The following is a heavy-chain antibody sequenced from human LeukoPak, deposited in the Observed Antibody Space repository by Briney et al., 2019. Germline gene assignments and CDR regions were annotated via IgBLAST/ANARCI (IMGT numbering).Heavy chain of an antibody. CDR2: ISESSTST. CDR1: GFTFSNFV. D-gene: IGHD2-21*02. V-gene: IGHV3-23*01. CDR3: AKGGDSYYSHYHMDV. Sequence: GGSLRLSCAASGFTFSNFVMTWVRQAPGKGLEWISAISESSTSTYYADSVKGRFTISRDNSKNTLCLQMNSLRAEDSAIYYYAKGGDSYYSHYHMDVWGKGTTVTVSS. J-gene: IGHJ6*03.